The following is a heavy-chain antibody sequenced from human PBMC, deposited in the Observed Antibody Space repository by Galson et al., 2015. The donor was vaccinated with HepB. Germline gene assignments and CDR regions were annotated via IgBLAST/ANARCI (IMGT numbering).Heavy chain of an antibody. CDR2: IIPIFGTA. CDR3: ARVADYYGSGSWGFVFDY. Sequence: SVKVSCKASGGTFSSYAISWVRQAPGQGLEWMGGIIPIFGTANYAQKFQGRVTITADESTSTAYMELSSLRSEDTAVYYCARVADYYGSGSWGFVFDYWGQGTLVTVSS. D-gene: IGHD3-10*01. V-gene: IGHV1-69*13. CDR1: GGTFSSYA. J-gene: IGHJ4*02.